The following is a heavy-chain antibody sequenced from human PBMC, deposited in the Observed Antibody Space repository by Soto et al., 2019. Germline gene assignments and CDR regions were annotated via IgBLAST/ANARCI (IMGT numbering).Heavy chain of an antibody. CDR1: GFTFSAYW. V-gene: IGHV3-7*01. CDR2: IKQDGSEK. Sequence: EVQLVESGGGLVQPGGSLRLSCAASGFTFSAYWMSWVRQAPGKGLEWVANIKQDGSEKYYVDSVKGRFTISRDNAKNSLCLQMTSLRDEDTAVYYCARARQLAYFDIWGQGTMVTVSS. J-gene: IGHJ3*02. CDR3: ARARQLAYFDI. D-gene: IGHD6-13*01.